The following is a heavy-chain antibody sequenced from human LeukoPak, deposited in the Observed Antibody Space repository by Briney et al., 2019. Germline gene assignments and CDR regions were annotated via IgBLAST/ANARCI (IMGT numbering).Heavy chain of an antibody. V-gene: IGHV5-51*01. D-gene: IGHD4-17*01. J-gene: IGHJ6*02. CDR3: ARLNYGARLRGDAMDV. CDR2: VYPDDSGT. Sequence: KSGASLLISCKGSGYIFTSYWISWVRQLPGKGLEWMGIVYPDDSGTRYSPSFQGQVTVSADKSTSTAYLQWSSLKASDTAIYYCARLNYGARLRGDAMDVWGQGTTVTVSS. CDR1: GYIFTSYW.